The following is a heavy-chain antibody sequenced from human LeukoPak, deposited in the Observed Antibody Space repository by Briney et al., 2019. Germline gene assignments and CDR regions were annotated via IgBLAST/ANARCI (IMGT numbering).Heavy chain of an antibody. CDR3: ARGYSNYVYYYYMDV. CDR1: GYTFTSYD. V-gene: IGHV1-8*03. Sequence: ASVKVSCKASGYTFTSYDINWVRQATGQGLEWMGWMNPNSGNTGYAQKFQGRVTITRNTSISTAYMELSSLRSEDTAVYYCARGYSNYVYYYYMDVWGKGTTVTVSS. J-gene: IGHJ6*03. CDR2: MNPNSGNT. D-gene: IGHD4-11*01.